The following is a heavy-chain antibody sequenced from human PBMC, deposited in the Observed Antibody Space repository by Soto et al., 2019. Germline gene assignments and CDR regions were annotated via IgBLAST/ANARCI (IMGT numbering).Heavy chain of an antibody. Sequence: SETLSLTCTVSGGSISSGGYYWSWIRQHPGKGLEWIGYIYYSGSTYYNPSLKSRVTISVDTSKNQFSLKLSSVTAADTAVYYCARQGYYDSSGYFIFDYWGQGTLVTVSS. D-gene: IGHD3-22*01. J-gene: IGHJ4*02. V-gene: IGHV4-31*03. CDR3: ARQGYYDSSGYFIFDY. CDR1: GGSISSGGYY. CDR2: IYYSGST.